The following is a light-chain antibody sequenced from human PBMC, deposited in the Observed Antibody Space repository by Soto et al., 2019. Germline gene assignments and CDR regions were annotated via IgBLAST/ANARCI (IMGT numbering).Light chain of an antibody. CDR3: CSYAGIYRNVYV. J-gene: IGLJ1*01. Sequence: QSVLTQPRSVSGSPGQSVTISCSGTSSDVGGYNYVSWYQQHPGKAPKLIIYDVTKWPSGVPDRFSGSKSGNTASLTISGLQAEDEADYYCCSYAGIYRNVYVFGTGTQLTVL. CDR1: SSDVGGYNY. V-gene: IGLV2-11*01. CDR2: DVT.